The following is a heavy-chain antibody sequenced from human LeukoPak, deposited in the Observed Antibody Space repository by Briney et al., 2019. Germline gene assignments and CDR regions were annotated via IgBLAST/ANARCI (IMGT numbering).Heavy chain of an antibody. J-gene: IGHJ5*02. D-gene: IGHD3-3*01. CDR2: IYYSGST. CDR1: GGSINSGGYC. CDR3: ARGAKYYDFWSGYNWFDP. Sequence: PSETLSLTCTVSGGSINSGGYCWSWIRQHPGKGLEWIGYIYYSGSTNYNPSLKSRVTISVDTSKNQFSLKLSSVTAADTAVYYCARGAKYYDFWSGYNWFDPWGQGTLVTVSS. V-gene: IGHV4-61*08.